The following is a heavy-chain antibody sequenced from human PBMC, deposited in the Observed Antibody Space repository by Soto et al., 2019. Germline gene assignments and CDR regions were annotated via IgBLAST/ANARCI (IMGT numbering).Heavy chain of an antibody. CDR3: ARDAPRKADRPASDAFDI. CDR2: ISAYNGNT. CDR1: GYTFTSYG. Sequence: ASVKVSCKASGYTFTSYGISWVRQAPGQGLEWMGWISAYNGNTNYAQKLQGRVTMTTDTSTSTAYMELRSLRSDETAVYYCARDAPRKADRPASDAFDIWGQGTMVTVSS. V-gene: IGHV1-18*01. D-gene: IGHD6-6*01. J-gene: IGHJ3*02.